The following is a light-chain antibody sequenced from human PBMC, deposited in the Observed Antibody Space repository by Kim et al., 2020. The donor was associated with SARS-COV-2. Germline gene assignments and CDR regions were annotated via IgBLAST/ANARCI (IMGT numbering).Light chain of an antibody. CDR1: QTVLYSSNNKNY. Sequence: TTINCKSSQTVLYSSNNKNYLAWYQQKPGQSPKLLIYWASARESGVPDRFSGSGSGTDFTLTISSLQAEDVAVYYCQQYYNPPWTFGQGTKVDIK. CDR3: QQYYNPPWT. CDR2: WAS. J-gene: IGKJ1*01. V-gene: IGKV4-1*01.